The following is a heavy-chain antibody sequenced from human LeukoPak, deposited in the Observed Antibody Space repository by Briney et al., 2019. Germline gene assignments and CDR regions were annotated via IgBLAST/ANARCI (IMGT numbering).Heavy chain of an antibody. J-gene: IGHJ5*02. V-gene: IGHV4-39*07. D-gene: IGHD3-10*01. CDR2: IYYSGST. Sequence: SETLSLTCTVSGGSISSSSYYWGWIRQPPGKGLEWIGSIYYSGSTYYNPSLKSRVTISVDTSKNQFSLKLSSVTAADTAVYYCARGGDPYGSGSYYGPWGQGTLVTVSS. CDR3: ARGGDPYGSGSYYGP. CDR1: GGSISSSSYY.